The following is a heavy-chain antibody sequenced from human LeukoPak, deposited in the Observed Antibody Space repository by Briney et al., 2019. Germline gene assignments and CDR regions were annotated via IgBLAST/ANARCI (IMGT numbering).Heavy chain of an antibody. Sequence: SETLSLTCTVSGGSISNSSYYWGWIRQPPGKGLEWIGSIYYSGNTYYKPSLKSRVTISVDTSKNQFSLKLSSVTAADTAVYYCARGVYSGQSDYWGQGTLVTVSS. CDR3: ARGVYSGQSDY. J-gene: IGHJ4*02. CDR2: IYYSGNT. D-gene: IGHD5-12*01. CDR1: GGSISNSSYY. V-gene: IGHV4-39*07.